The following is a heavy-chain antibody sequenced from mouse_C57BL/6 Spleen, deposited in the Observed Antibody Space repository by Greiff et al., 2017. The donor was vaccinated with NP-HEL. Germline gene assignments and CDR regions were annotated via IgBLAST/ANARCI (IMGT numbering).Heavy chain of an antibody. Sequence: QVQLKQSGPGLVQPSQSLSITCTVSGFSLTSYGVHWVRPSPGTGLEWLGVIWRGGITDYNAAFMSRLSITQDNSKSTAFFKMNSLHADDTAIYYCAKMPPLYDGYRYWYFDVWGKGTAVTVA. D-gene: IGHD2-3*01. CDR3: AKMPPLYDGYRYWYFDV. CDR2: IWRGGIT. CDR1: GFSLTSYG. V-gene: IGHV2-5*01. J-gene: IGHJ1*03.